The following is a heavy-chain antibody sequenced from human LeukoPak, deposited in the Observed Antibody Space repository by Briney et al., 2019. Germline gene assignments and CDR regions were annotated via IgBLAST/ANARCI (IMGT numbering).Heavy chain of an antibody. CDR1: GGSISSYY. CDR2: IYYSGST. J-gene: IGHJ6*03. V-gene: IGHV4-59*01. Sequence: SETLSLTCTVSGGSISSYYWSWIRQPPGKGLEWIGYIYYSGSTDYNPSLRSRVTISVDTSKNQFSLKLSSVTAADTAVYYCARAKQGDCSSTSCYFGYYYYYMDVWGKGTTVTVSS. D-gene: IGHD2-2*01. CDR3: ARAKQGDCSSTSCYFGYYYYYMDV.